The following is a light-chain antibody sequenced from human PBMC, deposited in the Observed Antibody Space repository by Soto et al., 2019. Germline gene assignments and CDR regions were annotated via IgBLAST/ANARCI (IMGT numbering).Light chain of an antibody. CDR1: SSDVGSYNT. CDR3: SSETSSKTLL. CDR2: EVS. Sequence: QSALTQPVSVSGSPGQSITISCTGTSSDVGSYNTVSWYQQHPGKVPKLMIYEVSNRPSGVSNRFSASKSGNTASLTISGLQAEDEADYYCSSETSSKTLLFGGGTKVTLL. V-gene: IGLV2-14*01. J-gene: IGLJ2*01.